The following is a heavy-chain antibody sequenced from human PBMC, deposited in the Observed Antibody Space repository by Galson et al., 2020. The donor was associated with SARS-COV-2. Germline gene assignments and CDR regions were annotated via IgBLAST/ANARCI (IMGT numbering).Heavy chain of an antibody. CDR1: GFTFSDYY. V-gene: IGHV3-11*01. J-gene: IGHJ6*02. D-gene: IGHD2-2*01. CDR3: ARASPFRYCSSTSCYSRLNYYYGMDV. Sequence: GGSLRLSCAASGFTFSDYYMSWIRQAPGKGLEWVSYISSSGSTIYYADSVKGRFTISRDNAKNSLYLQMNSLRAEDTAVYYCARASPFRYCSSTSCYSRLNYYYGMDVWGQGTTVTVSS. CDR2: ISSSGSTI.